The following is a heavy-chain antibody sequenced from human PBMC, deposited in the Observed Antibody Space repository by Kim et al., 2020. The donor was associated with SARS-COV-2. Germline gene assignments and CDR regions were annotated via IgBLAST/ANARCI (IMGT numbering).Heavy chain of an antibody. CDR2: IYYSGST. V-gene: IGHV4-61*01. D-gene: IGHD2-15*01. CDR3: ARKYCRGGSCYYFAS. CDR1: GGSVSSGSHY. Sequence: SETLSLTCTVSGGSVSSGSHYWDWIRQPPGKGLEWIGYIYYSGSTSYNPSLKSRVTVSIDTSKNQFSLRLNSVTAADTAVYYCARKYCRGGSCYYFASWGQVALFTVSS. J-gene: IGHJ4*02.